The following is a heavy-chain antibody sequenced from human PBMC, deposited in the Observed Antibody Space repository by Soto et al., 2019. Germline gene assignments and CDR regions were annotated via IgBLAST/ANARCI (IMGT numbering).Heavy chain of an antibody. Sequence: SETLSLTCAVSGGSISSSNWWSWVRQPPGKGLEWIGEIYHSGSTNYNPSLKSRVTISVDKSKNQFSLKLSSVTAADTAVYYCARDVGYSSSWGLNYNWFDPWGQGTLVTVSS. J-gene: IGHJ5*02. V-gene: IGHV4-4*02. CDR2: IYHSGST. D-gene: IGHD6-13*01. CDR1: GGSISSSNW. CDR3: ARDVGYSSSWGLNYNWFDP.